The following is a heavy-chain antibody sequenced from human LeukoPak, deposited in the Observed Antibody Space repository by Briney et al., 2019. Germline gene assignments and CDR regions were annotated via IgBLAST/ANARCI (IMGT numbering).Heavy chain of an antibody. CDR3: ARDLSPVVRASPMGY. J-gene: IGHJ4*02. CDR1: GFTLSTYG. V-gene: IGHV3-30*03. CDR2: ITYDGYYK. D-gene: IGHD3-10*01. Sequence: GGSLRLSCAASGFTLSTYGMHWVRQAPGKGLEWVAPITYDGYYKYYSDSVKGRFTISSDTSKNTLSLQMNSLRAEDTAVYYCARDLSPVVRASPMGYWGQGTLVTVSS.